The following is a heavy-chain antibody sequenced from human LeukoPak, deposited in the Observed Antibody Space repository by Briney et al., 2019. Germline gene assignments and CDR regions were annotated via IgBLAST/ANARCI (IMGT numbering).Heavy chain of an antibody. CDR2: ISGSGGST. D-gene: IGHD3-10*01. Sequence: GGSLRLSCAASGFTFSGYAMSWVRQAPGKGLEWVSAISGSGGSTYYADSVKGRFTISRDNSKNTLYLQMNSLRAEDTAVYYCANSPMVRGVTRLFDYWGQGTLVTVSS. CDR3: ANSPMVRGVTRLFDY. J-gene: IGHJ4*02. CDR1: GFTFSGYA. V-gene: IGHV3-23*01.